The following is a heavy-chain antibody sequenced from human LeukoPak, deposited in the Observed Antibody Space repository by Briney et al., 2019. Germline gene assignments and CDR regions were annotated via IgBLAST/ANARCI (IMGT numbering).Heavy chain of an antibody. Sequence: PGGSLRLSCAASGFTFSDFDMSWVRQAPGKGLEWVSAISGGGDRTYYADSVKGRFTISRDNSKNTLYLQMNSLRADDTAMYHCAKVLTKVYSSGWPTIDAFDFWGQGTMVTVSS. CDR3: AKVLTKVYSSGWPTIDAFDF. J-gene: IGHJ3*01. CDR1: GFTFSDFD. CDR2: ISGGGDRT. D-gene: IGHD6-19*01. V-gene: IGHV3-23*01.